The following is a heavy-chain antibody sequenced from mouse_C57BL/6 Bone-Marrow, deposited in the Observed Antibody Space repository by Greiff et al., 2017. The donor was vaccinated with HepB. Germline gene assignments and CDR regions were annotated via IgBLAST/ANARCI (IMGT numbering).Heavy chain of an antibody. CDR3: ARSGDGYYVYWYFDV. D-gene: IGHD2-3*01. V-gene: IGHV1-26*01. CDR2: INPNNGGT. Sequence: VQLQQSGPELVKPGASVKISCKASGYTFTDYYMNWVKQSHGKSLDWIGDINPNNGGTSYNQKFKGKATLTVDKSSSTAYMELRSMTSEDSAVYYCARSGDGYYVYWYFDVWGTGTTVTVSS. J-gene: IGHJ1*03. CDR1: GYTFTDYY.